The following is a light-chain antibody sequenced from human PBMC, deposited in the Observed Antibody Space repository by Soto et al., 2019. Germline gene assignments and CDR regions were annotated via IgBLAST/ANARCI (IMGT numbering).Light chain of an antibody. V-gene: IGLV2-14*01. CDR3: SSYSRSSFDG. J-gene: IGLJ1*01. CDR2: EVS. Sequence: QSVLTQPASVSGSPGQSITISCTGTSSDVGGYIYVSWYQQHPGKAPKLMIYEVSNRPSGVSNRFSGSKSGNTASLTISGLQAEDEVHYYCSSYSRSSFDGFGTGTKVTVL. CDR1: SSDVGGYIY.